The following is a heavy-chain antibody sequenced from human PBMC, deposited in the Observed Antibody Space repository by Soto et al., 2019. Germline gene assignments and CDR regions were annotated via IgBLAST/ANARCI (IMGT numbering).Heavy chain of an antibody. Sequence: SETLSLTCTVSGGSVSSGSYYWSWIRQPPGKGLEWIGYIYYSGSTNYNPSLKSRVTISVDTSKNQFSLKLSSVTAADTAVYYCARRDRGYYDSSGYYQGSFDYWGQGTLVTVSS. V-gene: IGHV4-61*01. J-gene: IGHJ4*02. CDR1: GGSVSSGSYY. CDR2: IYYSGST. D-gene: IGHD3-22*01. CDR3: ARRDRGYYDSSGYYQGSFDY.